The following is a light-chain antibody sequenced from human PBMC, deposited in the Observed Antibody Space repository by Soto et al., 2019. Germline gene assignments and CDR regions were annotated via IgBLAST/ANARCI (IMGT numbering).Light chain of an antibody. J-gene: IGKJ3*01. CDR1: QGISSY. CDR2: AAS. CDR3: QQLNSYPR. Sequence: DIQLTQSPSFLSASVGDRVTITCRASQGISSYLACYQQKPGKAPKLLIYAASTLQSGAPSRFSGSGSGTEFTRKISSLHPEYFATYYCQQLNSYPRFGPGTKVDIK. V-gene: IGKV1-9*01.